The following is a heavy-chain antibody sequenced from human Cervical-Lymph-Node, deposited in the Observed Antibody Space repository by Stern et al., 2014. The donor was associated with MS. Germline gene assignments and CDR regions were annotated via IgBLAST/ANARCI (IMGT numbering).Heavy chain of an antibody. CDR1: GYKFSIYW. J-gene: IGHJ4*02. V-gene: IGHV5-51*01. CDR2: IYPGDSET. Sequence: EVQLVESGAELIRPGESLKISCKGSGYKFSIYWIAWVRQMPGKGLEWMGIIYPGDSETRYSPSFQGQVTRSADKSTSTAYLQWSSLNASDTAMYFCARQTTAWASDVWGQGTLVTVSS. CDR3: ARQTTAWASDV. D-gene: IGHD1-14*01.